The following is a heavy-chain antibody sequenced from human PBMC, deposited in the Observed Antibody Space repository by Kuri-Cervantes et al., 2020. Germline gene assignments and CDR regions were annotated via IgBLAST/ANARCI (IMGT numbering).Heavy chain of an antibody. Sequence: SETLSLTCTVSGGSISGYYWSWIRQPAGKGLEWIGRIYTSGSTNCNPSLKSRVTMSVDTSKNQFSLKLSSVTAADTAVYYCAREGSTVYYYYYYGMDVWGQGTTVTVSS. CDR3: AREGSTVYYYYYYGMDV. D-gene: IGHD3-10*01. J-gene: IGHJ6*02. CDR1: GGSISGYY. CDR2: IYTSGST. V-gene: IGHV4-4*07.